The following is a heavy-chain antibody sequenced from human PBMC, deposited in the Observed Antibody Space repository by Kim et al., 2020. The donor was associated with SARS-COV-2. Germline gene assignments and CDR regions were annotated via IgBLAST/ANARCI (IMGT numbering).Heavy chain of an antibody. CDR3: AKDGSGGGGYYYYGMDV. J-gene: IGHJ6*02. CDR2: ISWNSGSI. V-gene: IGHV3-9*01. CDR1: GFTFDDYA. D-gene: IGHD3-10*01. Sequence: GGSLRLSCAASGFTFDDYAMHWVRQAPGKGLEWVSGISWNSGSIGYADSVKGRFTISRDNAKNSLYLQMNSLRAEDTALYYCAKDGSGGGGYYYYGMDVWGQGTTVTVSS.